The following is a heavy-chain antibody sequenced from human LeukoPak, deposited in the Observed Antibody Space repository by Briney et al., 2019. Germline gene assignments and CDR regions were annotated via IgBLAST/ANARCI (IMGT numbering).Heavy chain of an antibody. CDR2: INHSGST. V-gene: IGHV4-34*01. CDR1: GGSFSGYD. D-gene: IGHD3-10*01. Sequence: SETLSLTCAVYGGSFSGYDWSWIRQPPGKGLEWIGEINHSGSTNYNPSLKSRVTISVDTSKNQFSLKLSSVTAADTAVYYCARGRGGYMVRGVVNDYWGQGTLVTVSS. J-gene: IGHJ4*02. CDR3: ARGRGGYMVRGVVNDY.